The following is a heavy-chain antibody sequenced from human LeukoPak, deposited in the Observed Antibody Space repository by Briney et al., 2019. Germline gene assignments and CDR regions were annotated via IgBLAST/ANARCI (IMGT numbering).Heavy chain of an antibody. V-gene: IGHV4-34*01. Sequence: SETLSLTCAVYGGSFSGYYWSWIRQPPGKGLEWIGEINHSGSTNYNPSLKSRVTISVDTSKNQFSLKLSSVTAADTAVCYCAARDPRGWYFDLWGRGTLVTVSS. J-gene: IGHJ2*01. D-gene: IGHD2-21*02. CDR2: INHSGST. CDR1: GGSFSGYY. CDR3: AARDPRGWYFDL.